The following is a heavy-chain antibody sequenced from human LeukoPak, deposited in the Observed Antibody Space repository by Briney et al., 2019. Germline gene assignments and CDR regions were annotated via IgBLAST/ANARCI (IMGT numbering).Heavy chain of an antibody. CDR2: IGTAGDT. Sequence: GGSLRLSCAVSGFTFSSYDMHWVRQATGKGLEWVSAIGTAGDTYYPGSVKGRFTISRENAKNSLYLQMNSLRAGDTAVYYCARGAYGSGRSPIDYWGQGTLVTVSS. V-gene: IGHV3-13*01. CDR3: ARGAYGSGRSPIDY. J-gene: IGHJ4*02. CDR1: GFTFSSYD. D-gene: IGHD3-10*01.